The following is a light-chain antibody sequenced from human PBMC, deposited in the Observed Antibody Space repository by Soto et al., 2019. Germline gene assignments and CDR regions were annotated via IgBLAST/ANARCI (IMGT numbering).Light chain of an antibody. J-gene: IGLJ2*01. CDR3: CSYASLYTWI. CDR2: DAT. V-gene: IGLV2-23*01. CDR1: NSNVGSYYA. Sequence: QSALTQPASVSGSPGQSITISCTGTNSNVGSYYAVSWYQQHPGKSPKLIIFDATERPSGISDRFSGSKSGNTASLTISGLQAEDEGNYYCCSYASLYTWIFGGGTKLTVL.